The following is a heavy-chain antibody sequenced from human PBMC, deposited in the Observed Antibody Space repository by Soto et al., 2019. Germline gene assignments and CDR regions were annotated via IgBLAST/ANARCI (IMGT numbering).Heavy chain of an antibody. J-gene: IGHJ6*02. Sequence: SETLSLTCAVYGGSFSGYYWSWIRQPPGKGLEWIGEINHSGSTNYNPSLKSRVTISVDTSKNQFSLKLSSVTAADTAVYYCARRRFMVTMIVVAPGYYGMDVWGQGTTVT. V-gene: IGHV4-34*01. CDR2: INHSGST. D-gene: IGHD3-22*01. CDR3: ARRRFMVTMIVVAPGYYGMDV. CDR1: GGSFSGYY.